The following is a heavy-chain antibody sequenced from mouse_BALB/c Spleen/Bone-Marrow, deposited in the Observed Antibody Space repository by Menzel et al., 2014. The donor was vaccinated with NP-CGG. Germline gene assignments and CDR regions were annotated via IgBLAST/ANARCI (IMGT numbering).Heavy chain of an antibody. J-gene: IGHJ3*01. CDR3: ARGISTMITAWFAY. Sequence: EVQLVESGPELVKPGASMKISCKASGYSFTGYTMNWVKQSHGKNLEWIGLINPYNGGTSYNQKFKGKATLTVDKSSSTAYMELLSLTSEDSAVYYCARGISTMITAWFAYWGQGTRVTVSA. CDR1: GYSFTGYT. V-gene: IGHV1-18*01. D-gene: IGHD2-4*01. CDR2: INPYNGGT.